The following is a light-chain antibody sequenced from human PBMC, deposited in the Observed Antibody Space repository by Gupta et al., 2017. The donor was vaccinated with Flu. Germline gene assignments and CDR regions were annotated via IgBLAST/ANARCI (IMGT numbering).Light chain of an antibody. CDR2: GAS. V-gene: IGKV3-20*01. J-gene: IGKJ1*01. Sequence: EIVLTQSPATLSLFPGERATLSCRASQTLTSDFLGSYQQKPGQAPWFLIYGASNRAAGIPDRFSGSGSGTDFTLTISRLEPDDVAVYFCQQYGGSPRTFGQGTTVEI. CDR3: QQYGGSPRT. CDR1: QTLTSDF.